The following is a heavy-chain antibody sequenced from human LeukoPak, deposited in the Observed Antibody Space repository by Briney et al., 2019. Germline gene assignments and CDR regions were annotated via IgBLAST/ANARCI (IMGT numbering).Heavy chain of an antibody. CDR1: GFTFSNAW. Sequence: GSLRLSCAASGFTFSNAWMSWVRQPPGKGLEWIGSIYYSGSTYYNPSLKSRVTVSVDKSKNQFSLKLTSVTAADTAVYYCATENRNTYGSDYWGQGTLVTVSS. V-gene: IGHV4-4*02. D-gene: IGHD5-18*01. CDR3: ATENRNTYGSDY. J-gene: IGHJ4*02. CDR2: IYYSGST.